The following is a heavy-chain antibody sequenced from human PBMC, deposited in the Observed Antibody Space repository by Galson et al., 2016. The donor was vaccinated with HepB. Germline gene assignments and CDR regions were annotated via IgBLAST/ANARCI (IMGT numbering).Heavy chain of an antibody. Sequence: CAISGDSVSNNSAAWNWIRQSPSRGLEWLGRTSYRSKWYYEYGASVKGRITINADTSKNQFSLQLNSVTPEDTASYYCARAASGRGDWFDPWGRETLVTVSS. D-gene: IGHD2-15*01. CDR3: ARAASGRGDWFDP. CDR1: GDSVSNNSAA. V-gene: IGHV6-1*01. J-gene: IGHJ5*02. CDR2: TSYRSKWYY.